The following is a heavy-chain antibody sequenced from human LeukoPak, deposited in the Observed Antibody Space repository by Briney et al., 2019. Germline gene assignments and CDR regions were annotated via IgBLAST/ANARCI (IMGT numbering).Heavy chain of an antibody. J-gene: IGHJ4*02. D-gene: IGHD1-26*01. V-gene: IGHV4-39*07. Sequence: SETLSLTCTVSGGFISSNSYYWGWIRQPPGKGLEWIGSIYHSGSTYYNPSLKSRVTISVDTSKNQFSLKLSSVTAADTAVYYCARGGHSGSYLGGFTFDYWGQGTLVTVSS. CDR3: ARGGHSGSYLGGFTFDY. CDR1: GGFISSNSYY. CDR2: IYHSGST.